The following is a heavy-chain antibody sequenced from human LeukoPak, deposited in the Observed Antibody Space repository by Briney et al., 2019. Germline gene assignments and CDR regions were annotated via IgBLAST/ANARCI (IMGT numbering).Heavy chain of an antibody. CDR2: ISSSSSTI. V-gene: IGHV3-48*04. CDR1: GFTFSSYS. J-gene: IGHJ6*03. D-gene: IGHD1-1*01. Sequence: GGSLRLSCAASGFTFSSYSMNWVRQAPGKGLEWVSYISSSSSTIYYADSVKGRFTISRDNAKNSLYLQMNSLRAEDTAVYYCARPNWSDYYYYYMDVRGKGTTVTVSS. CDR3: ARPNWSDYYYYYMDV.